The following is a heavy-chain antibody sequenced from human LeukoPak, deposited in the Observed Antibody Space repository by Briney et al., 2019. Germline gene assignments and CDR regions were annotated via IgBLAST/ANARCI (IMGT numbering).Heavy chain of an antibody. CDR3: ARRGSSSAGYAMDV. Sequence: PSETLSLTCAVYGGSFSGYYWSWIRQPPGKGLEWMGEISHSGSTNYNPSLKTRVTISVAPYKNPFSLKMRFVTAADTAVYYCARRGSSSAGYAMDVWGQGTTVTVSS. CDR2: ISHSGST. D-gene: IGHD6-6*01. V-gene: IGHV4-34*01. CDR1: GGSFSGYY. J-gene: IGHJ6*02.